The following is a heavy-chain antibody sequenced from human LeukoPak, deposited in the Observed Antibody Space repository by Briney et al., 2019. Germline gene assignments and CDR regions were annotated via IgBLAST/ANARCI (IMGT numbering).Heavy chain of an antibody. CDR2: ISAYNGNT. CDR1: GYTFTGYY. D-gene: IGHD3-3*01. J-gene: IGHJ5*02. Sequence: ASVKVSCKASGYTFTGYYMHWVRQAPGQGLEWMGWISAYNGNTNYAQKLQGRVTMTTDTSTSTAYMELRSLRSDDTAVYYCARDTYEFDPWGQGTLVTVSS. CDR3: ARDTYEFDP. V-gene: IGHV1-18*04.